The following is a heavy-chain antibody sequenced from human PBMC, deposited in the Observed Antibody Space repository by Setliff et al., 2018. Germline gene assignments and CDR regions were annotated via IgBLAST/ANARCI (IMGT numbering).Heavy chain of an antibody. J-gene: IGHJ3*02. CDR3: AKVQRRGWYSYFEDAFDI. Sequence: PGGSLRLSCAASGFTFSNYSMNWVRQAPGKRLEWVSGVSGGGTVKHYAESVKGRFTISRDNSKNTLYLDMKRLRVEDTAIYSCAKVQRRGWYSYFEDAFDIWGQGTVVTVSS. CDR1: GFTFSNYS. V-gene: IGHV3-23*01. D-gene: IGHD1-26*01. CDR2: VSGGGTVK.